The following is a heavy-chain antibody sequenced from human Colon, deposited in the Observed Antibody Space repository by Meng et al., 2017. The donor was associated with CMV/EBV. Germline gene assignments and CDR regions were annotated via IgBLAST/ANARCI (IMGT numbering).Heavy chain of an antibody. V-gene: IGHV5-51*01. Sequence: GESLKISCKGSEFTFTDYWIAWVRQMPGKGLEFMGMIFPADSDTRYSPSFQGLVSISADNSLNSAYLQFSSLKASDSAVYYCVRGRGNFMVDYWGQGTLVTVSS. D-gene: IGHD2-8*01. CDR3: VRGRGNFMVDY. J-gene: IGHJ4*02. CDR2: IFPADSDT. CDR1: EFTFTDYW.